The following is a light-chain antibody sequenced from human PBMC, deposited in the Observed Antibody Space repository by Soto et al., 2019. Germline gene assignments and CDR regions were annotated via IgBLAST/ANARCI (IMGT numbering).Light chain of an antibody. CDR3: QYYGTSPQT. CDR2: GAS. Sequence: IVLTQSPGTLSLSPGERATLSCRASQSVSSSYLAWYQQKPGQAPRLLIYGASSRATGIPDRFSGSGSGTDFTLTISRLEPEDFAVYYCQYYGTSPQTFGQGTKVDI. V-gene: IGKV3-20*01. J-gene: IGKJ1*01. CDR1: QSVSSSY.